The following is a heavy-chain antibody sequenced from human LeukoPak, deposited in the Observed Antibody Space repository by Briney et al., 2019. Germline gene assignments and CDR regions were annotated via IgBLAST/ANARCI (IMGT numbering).Heavy chain of an antibody. CDR2: ISGSGGST. D-gene: IGHD3-9*01. J-gene: IGHJ4*02. V-gene: IGHV3-23*01. CDR3: AKLDVYDILTGYYKGIEY. CDR1: GFPFSSYA. Sequence: HPGGSLRLSYAASGFPFSSYAMSWVRQAPGKGLEWVSAISGSGGSTFYADSVKGRFTISRDNSKNTLYLQMNSLRAEDTAVYYCAKLDVYDILTGYYKGIEYWGQGTLVTVSS.